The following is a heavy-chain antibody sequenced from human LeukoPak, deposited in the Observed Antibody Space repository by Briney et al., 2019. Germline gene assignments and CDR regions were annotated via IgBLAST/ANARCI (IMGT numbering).Heavy chain of an antibody. CDR1: GFIVSSYS. Sequence: PGGSLRLSCAASGFIVSSYSIRWVRQAPSERQGWGAVISYDGSNKYYADSVKGRFTISRDNSKNTLYLQMNSLRAEDTAVYYCARDHGRLRVVIARTMDVWGKGTTVTVSS. CDR2: ISYDGSNK. D-gene: IGHD3-3*01. CDR3: ARDHGRLRVVIARTMDV. V-gene: IGHV3-30*05. J-gene: IGHJ6*03.